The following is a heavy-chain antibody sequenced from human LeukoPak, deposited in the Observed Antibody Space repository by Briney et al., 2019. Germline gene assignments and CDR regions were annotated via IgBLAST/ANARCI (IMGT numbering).Heavy chain of an antibody. J-gene: IGHJ4*02. CDR2: ISYDGSNK. CDR3: AKVPGYCSGGSCSDY. Sequence: GRSLRLSCATSGFTFSGYGMHWVRQAPGKGLEWVAVISYDGSNKYYADSVKGRFTISRDNSKNTLYLQMNSLRAEDTAVYYCAKVPGYCSGGSCSDYWGQGTLVTVSS. D-gene: IGHD2-15*01. CDR1: GFTFSGYG. V-gene: IGHV3-30*18.